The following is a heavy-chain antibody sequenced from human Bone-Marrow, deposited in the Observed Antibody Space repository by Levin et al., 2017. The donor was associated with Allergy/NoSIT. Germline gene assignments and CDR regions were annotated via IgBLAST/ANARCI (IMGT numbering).Heavy chain of an antibody. CDR3: AREGLFMVRVFDY. D-gene: IGHD3-10*01. Sequence: ASVKVSCAASGLTFSSYAMSWVRQAPGKGLEWVSAISGSGGSTHYADSVKGRFTISRDNAENSLYLQMNSLRAEDTAIYYCAREGLFMVRVFDYWGRGTLVTVSS. CDR1: GLTFSSYA. J-gene: IGHJ4*02. V-gene: IGHV3-23*01. CDR2: ISGSGGST.